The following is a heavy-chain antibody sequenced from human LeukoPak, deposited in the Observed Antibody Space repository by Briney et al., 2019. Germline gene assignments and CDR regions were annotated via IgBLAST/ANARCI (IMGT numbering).Heavy chain of an antibody. V-gene: IGHV3-74*01. CDR2: INTDGSST. CDR3: ARADSSAS. J-gene: IGHJ4*02. Sequence: GGSLRLSCAASGFTFSSYAMSWVRQAPGKGLVWVSRINTDGSSTSYADSVKGRFTISRDNAQNTLFLQMNSLRAEDTAMYYCARADSSASWGQGTLVTVSS. D-gene: IGHD3-22*01. CDR1: GFTFSSYA.